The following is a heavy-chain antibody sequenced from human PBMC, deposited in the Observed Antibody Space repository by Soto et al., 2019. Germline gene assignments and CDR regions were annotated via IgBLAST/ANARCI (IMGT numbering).Heavy chain of an antibody. Sequence: QVQLGESGGGVVQPGRSLRLSCAAFGFTFSSYGMHWVRQAPGKGLAWVAVIWYDGSNKYYADSVKGRFTISRDNSKNTLYLQMNSLRAEDTAVYYCAREAAMCLGGYSGMDVWGQDTKLTASS. J-gene: IGHJ6*02. D-gene: IGHD5-18*01. CDR1: GFTFSSYG. CDR2: IWYDGSNK. CDR3: AREAAMCLGGYSGMDV. V-gene: IGHV3-33*01.